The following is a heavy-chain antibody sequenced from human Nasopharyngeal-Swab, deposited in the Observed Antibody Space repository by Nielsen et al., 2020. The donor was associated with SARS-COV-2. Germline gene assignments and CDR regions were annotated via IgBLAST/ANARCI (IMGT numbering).Heavy chain of an antibody. Sequence: ESLKISCAASGFTFSNYNMNWVRQAPGKGLGWGSSIISSTTYIYYADSVKGRFTISRDNATNSLYLQMNSLRAEDTAVYYCARDGLDYDFWSAYFMDVWGQGTTVTVSS. J-gene: IGHJ6*02. V-gene: IGHV3-21*01. CDR1: GFTFSNYN. CDR2: IISSTTYI. D-gene: IGHD3-3*01. CDR3: ARDGLDYDFWSAYFMDV.